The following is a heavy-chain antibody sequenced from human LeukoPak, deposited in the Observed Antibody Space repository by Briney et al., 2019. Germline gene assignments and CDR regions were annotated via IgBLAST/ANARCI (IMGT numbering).Heavy chain of an antibody. D-gene: IGHD3-3*01. CDR2: INHSGST. CDR1: DGSFNGYY. J-gene: IGHJ6*02. CDR3: ARIAYDALDSYYYGMDV. V-gene: IGHV4-34*01. Sequence: SETLSLTCAVYDGSFNGYYWTWVRQPPGKGLEWIGEINHSGSTHYNPSLKSRVTISVNRSKNQFSLKLSSVTAADTAVYYCARIAYDALDSYYYGMDVWGQGTTVTVSS.